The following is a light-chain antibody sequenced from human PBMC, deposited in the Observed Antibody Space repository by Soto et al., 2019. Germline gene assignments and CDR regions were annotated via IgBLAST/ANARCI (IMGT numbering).Light chain of an antibody. J-gene: IGKJ4*01. Sequence: EIVLTQSPATLSLSPGEIATLSCRASQSVSSYLAWYQQKPGQAPRLLIYDASNRATDIPARFSGSGSGKDFTLTLSSLEPEDFAVYYCQQRRNWPRLTFGGGTKVEIK. CDR1: QSVSSY. CDR2: DAS. CDR3: QQRRNWPRLT. V-gene: IGKV3-11*01.